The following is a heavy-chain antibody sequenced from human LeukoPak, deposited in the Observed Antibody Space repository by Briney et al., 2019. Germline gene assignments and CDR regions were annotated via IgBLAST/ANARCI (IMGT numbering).Heavy chain of an antibody. V-gene: IGHV3-53*01. J-gene: IGHJ6*02. CDR3: ARDARTYYYDSSGYRGYYYYYGMDV. D-gene: IGHD3-22*01. CDR2: IYSGGST. CDR1: GFTVSSNY. Sequence: GGSLRLSCAASGFTVSSNYMSWVRQAPGKGLEWVSVIYSGGSTYYADSVKGRFTISRDNSKNTLYLQMNSLRAEDTAVYYCARDARTYYYDSSGYRGYYYYYGMDVWGQGTTVTVSS.